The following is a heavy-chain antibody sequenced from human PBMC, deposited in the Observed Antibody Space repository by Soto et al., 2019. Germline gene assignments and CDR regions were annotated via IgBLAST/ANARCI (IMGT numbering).Heavy chain of an antibody. J-gene: IGHJ6*02. D-gene: IGHD3-16*01. CDR1: GGSISGYY. CDR3: ARGGEFYVLDV. CDR2: KHTSGTT. V-gene: IGHV4-4*07. Sequence: QVQLQESGPGLVKPSETLSLTCTVSGGSISGYYWTWIRQPAGKGLEWIGRKHTSGTTNYNPSIKSGATNSIDTSTNQFSLNLSSVTAADTAVYYCARGGEFYVLDVWGQGTTVAVSS.